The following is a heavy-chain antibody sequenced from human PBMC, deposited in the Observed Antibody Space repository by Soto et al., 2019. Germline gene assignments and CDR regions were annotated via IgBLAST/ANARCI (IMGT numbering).Heavy chain of an antibody. V-gene: IGHV1-69*13. J-gene: IGHJ3*02. CDR2: IIPIFGTA. Sequence: ASVKVSCKASGGTCSSYAISWVRQAPGQGLEWMGGIIPIFGTANYAQKFQGRVTITADESTSTAYMELSSLRSEDTAVYYCARRGGARRLLIWGQGTMVTVSS. CDR1: GGTCSSYA. D-gene: IGHD6-25*01. CDR3: ARRGGARRLLI.